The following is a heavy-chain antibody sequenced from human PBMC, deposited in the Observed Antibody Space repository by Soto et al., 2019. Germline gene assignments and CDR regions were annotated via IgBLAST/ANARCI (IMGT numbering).Heavy chain of an antibody. V-gene: IGHV1-46*03. CDR3: TGEIGVTKGLVS. Sequence: QVQLVQSGAEVRNPGASVKVSCKASEYTFTTYHAHWVRQAPGQGLEWMGVINPSGTWTLYTQKFQGRVIMTRDTSTNTVYMEMYSLTSEDTAVSYCTGEIGVTKGLVSWGQGTLVFVSS. J-gene: IGHJ4*02. CDR1: EYTFTTYH. CDR2: INPSGTWT. D-gene: IGHD4-4*01.